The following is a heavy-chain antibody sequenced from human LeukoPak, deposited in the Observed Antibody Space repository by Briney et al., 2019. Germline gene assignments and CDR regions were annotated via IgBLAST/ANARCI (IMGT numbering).Heavy chain of an antibody. Sequence: PSETLSLTCTVSGGSLSNHYWSWIRQPPGKGLEWIGHIYDSGSTTYNPSLKSRVTMSVDTSKNQFSLNLSSVTAADTAVYYCARVRYCSTNRCYDREFDNWGQGTLVTVSS. V-gene: IGHV4-59*11. CDR3: ARVRYCSTNRCYDREFDN. J-gene: IGHJ4*02. CDR1: GGSLSNHY. D-gene: IGHD2-2*01. CDR2: IYDSGST.